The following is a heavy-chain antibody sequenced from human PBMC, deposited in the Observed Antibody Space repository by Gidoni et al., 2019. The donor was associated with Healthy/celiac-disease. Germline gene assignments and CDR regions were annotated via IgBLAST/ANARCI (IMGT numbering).Heavy chain of an antibody. V-gene: IGHV1-69*01. J-gene: IGHJ4*02. Sequence: QVQLVQSGAEVKKPGSSVKVYCKASGGTFNSYAINWVRQAPGQGLEWMGGIIPMFATPNYAQKFQGRVTITADESTSTAYMELSSLRSEDTAVYYCARTWGVAGTMEYWGQGTLVTVSS. D-gene: IGHD6-19*01. CDR1: GGTFNSYA. CDR2: IIPMFATP. CDR3: ARTWGVAGTMEY.